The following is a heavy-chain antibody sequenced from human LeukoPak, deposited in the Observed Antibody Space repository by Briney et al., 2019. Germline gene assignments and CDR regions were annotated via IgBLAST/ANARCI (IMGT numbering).Heavy chain of an antibody. CDR3: AKDIRDSGNYGWFVP. CDR1: GFTFSNYA. CDR2: ISLSGGYT. Sequence: PGGSLRLSCAASGFTFSNYAMSWVRQAPGKGLEWVSSISLSGGYTYYADSMKGRFTISRDNSKNTLYLPMNSLRAEDTALYYCAKDIRDSGNYGWFVPWGQGTLVTVSS. J-gene: IGHJ5*02. V-gene: IGHV3-23*01. D-gene: IGHD1-26*01.